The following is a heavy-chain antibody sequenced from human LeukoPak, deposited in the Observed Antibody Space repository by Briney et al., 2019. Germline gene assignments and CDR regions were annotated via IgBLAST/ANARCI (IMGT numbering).Heavy chain of an antibody. V-gene: IGHV3-9*01. CDR2: ISWNSGSI. CDR3: AKDIGSAWIQLWFNAFDI. Sequence: GGSLRLSCAASGFTFDDYAMHWVRQAPGKGLEWVSGISWNSGSIGYADSVKGRFTISRDNAKNSLYLQMNSLRAEDTALYYCAKDIGSAWIQLWFNAFDIWGQGTMVTVSS. CDR1: GFTFDDYA. D-gene: IGHD5-18*01. J-gene: IGHJ3*02.